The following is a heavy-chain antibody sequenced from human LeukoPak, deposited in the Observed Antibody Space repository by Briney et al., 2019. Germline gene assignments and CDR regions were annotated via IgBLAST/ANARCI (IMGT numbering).Heavy chain of an antibody. J-gene: IGHJ4*02. D-gene: IGHD3-22*01. Sequence: GGSLRLSCAASGFTFSSYAMSWFRQAPGKGLEWVSAISGSGGSTYYADSVKGRFTISRDNSKNTLYLQMNSLRAEDTAVYYCAKDFTLDGYDSSGYYGANFDYWGQGTLVTVSS. CDR2: ISGSGGST. V-gene: IGHV3-23*01. CDR1: GFTFSSYA. CDR3: AKDFTLDGYDSSGYYGANFDY.